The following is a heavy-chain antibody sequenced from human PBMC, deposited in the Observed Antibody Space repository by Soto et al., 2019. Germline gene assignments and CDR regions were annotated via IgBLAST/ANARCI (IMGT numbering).Heavy chain of an antibody. CDR2: ISSSSSTI. CDR1: GFTFSSYS. V-gene: IGHV3-48*02. J-gene: IGHJ4*02. Sequence: GSLRLSCAASGFTFSSYSMNWVRQAPGKGLEWVSYISSSSSTIYYADSVKGRFTISRDNAKNSLYLQMNSLRDEDTAVYYCARGGPSKWNYWPDCWGQGTLVTVSS. CDR3: ARGGPSKWNYWPDC. D-gene: IGHD1-7*01.